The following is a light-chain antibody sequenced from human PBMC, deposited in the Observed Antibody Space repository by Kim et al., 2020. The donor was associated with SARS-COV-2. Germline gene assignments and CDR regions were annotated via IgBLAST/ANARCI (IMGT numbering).Light chain of an antibody. J-gene: IGLJ2*01. V-gene: IGLV3-1*01. CDR2: QDT. Sequence: VSAGQTASITCSGDKLEDKYVCWYQQKAGQSPVLLIYQDTKWPSGIPERFSGSNSGNTATLTISGTQAMDEADYYCQTWDSSSVIFGGGTQLTVL. CDR1: KLEDKY. CDR3: QTWDSSSVI.